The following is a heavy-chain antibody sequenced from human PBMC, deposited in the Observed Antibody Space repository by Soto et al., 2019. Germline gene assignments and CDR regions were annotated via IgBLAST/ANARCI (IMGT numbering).Heavy chain of an antibody. V-gene: IGHV1-69*01. CDR1: GGTFSSYA. D-gene: IGHD2-2*01. Sequence: QVQLVQSGAEVKKPGSSVKVSCKACGGTFSSYAISWVRQAPGQGLEWRGGIIPISGTANYAQKFQGRVTITADESTSTAYMALSSLRSEDTAVYYCARSQGSSTSLEIYYYYYDGMDVWGQGTTVTVSS. CDR2: IIPISGTA. J-gene: IGHJ6*02. CDR3: ARSQGSSTSLEIYYYYYDGMDV.